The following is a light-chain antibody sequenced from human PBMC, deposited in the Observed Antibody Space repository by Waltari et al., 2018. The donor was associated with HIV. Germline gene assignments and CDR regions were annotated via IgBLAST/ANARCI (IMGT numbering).Light chain of an antibody. J-gene: IGKJ3*01. CDR3: QQSDRYPLT. V-gene: IGKV1-39*01. CDR2: GAS. Sequence: DIQVTQSPSSLSASVGDTITINSLASLSIATHLNWYQQKLWKVSKVLIYGASTLQSGAPSRFSGSGSGTHFTLTITNLQPEDFATYFCQQSDRYPLTFTPGTKVDVK. CDR1: LSIATH.